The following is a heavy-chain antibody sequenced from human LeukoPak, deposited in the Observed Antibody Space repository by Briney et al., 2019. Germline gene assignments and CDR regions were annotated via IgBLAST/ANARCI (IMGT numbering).Heavy chain of an antibody. CDR2: ICSNGGNT. V-gene: IGHV3-23*01. CDR1: GFTLNNYA. Sequence: GGSLRLSCAASGFTLNNYAMTWVHQAPGKGLEWVSAICSNGGNTYYADSVRGRFTISRDTSKNTLYLQMNSLRVEDTAVYYCAKVISSSCGIGGYWGQGTLVTVSS. J-gene: IGHJ4*02. D-gene: IGHD2-2*01. CDR3: AKVISSSCGIGGY.